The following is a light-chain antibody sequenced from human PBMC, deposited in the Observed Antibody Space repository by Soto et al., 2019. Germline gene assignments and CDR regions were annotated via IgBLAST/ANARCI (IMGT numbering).Light chain of an antibody. J-gene: IGKJ4*01. CDR3: QQYQSLT. CDR1: QNLSGK. Sequence: EIVMKQSAVTVSVTQRERATLSCRASQNLSGKLAWFQQRPGQALRLLIHGASSRVTGIPDRFSGSGSGTDFTLTISRLEPEDFAVYYCQQYQSLTFGGGTKVDIK. CDR2: GAS. V-gene: IGKV3-20*01.